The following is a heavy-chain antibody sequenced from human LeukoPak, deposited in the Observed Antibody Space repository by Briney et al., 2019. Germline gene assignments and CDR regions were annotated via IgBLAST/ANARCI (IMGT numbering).Heavy chain of an antibody. Sequence: GGSLRLSCAASGFTFSSYAMSWVRQAPGKGLEWVSAISGSGGSTYYADSVKGRFTISRHNSKNTLYLQMNSLRAEDTAVYYCARIYGSGPSAYSYYYGMVVWGQGTTVTVSS. CDR3: ARIYGSGPSAYSYYYGMVV. CDR1: GFTFSSYA. J-gene: IGHJ6*02. D-gene: IGHD3-10*01. V-gene: IGHV3-23*01. CDR2: ISGSGGST.